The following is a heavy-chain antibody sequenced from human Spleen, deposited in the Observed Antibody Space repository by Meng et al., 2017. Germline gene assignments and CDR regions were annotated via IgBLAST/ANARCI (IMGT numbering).Heavy chain of an antibody. V-gene: IGHV4-34*01. J-gene: IGHJ5*02. CDR3: VRSRAWVRTGFDP. CDR2: IGHSGFT. Sequence: QVHLQQRGAGLLKPSETPSLTCGVYGGSFSGYYWRWIRQPPGKGLEWIGSIGHSGFTYYTPSLESRVTVSVDTSRSQFSLELTSVTAADTAVYYCVRSRAWVRTGFDPWGQGTLVTVSS. CDR1: GGSFSGYY. D-gene: IGHD1/OR15-1a*01.